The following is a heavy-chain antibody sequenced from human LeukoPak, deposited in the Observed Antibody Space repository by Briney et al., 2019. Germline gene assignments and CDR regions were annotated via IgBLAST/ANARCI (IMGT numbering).Heavy chain of an antibody. D-gene: IGHD1-26*01. V-gene: IGHV4-59*01. Sequence: KPSETLSLTCTVSGGSISSYYWSWIRQPPGKGLEWIGYIYYSGSTNYNPSLKSRVTISVDTSKNQFSLKLSSVTAADTAVYYCARVGGGNYWFPFDYWGQGTLVTVSS. CDR3: ARVGGGNYWFPFDY. CDR2: IYYSGST. CDR1: GGSISSYY. J-gene: IGHJ4*02.